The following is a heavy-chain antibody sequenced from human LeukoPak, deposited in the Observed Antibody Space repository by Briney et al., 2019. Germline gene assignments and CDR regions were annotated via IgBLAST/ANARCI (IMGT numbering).Heavy chain of an antibody. D-gene: IGHD3-10*01. CDR1: GFTFSSYW. CDR3: ARNYYGSVDY. CDR2: ISSDGSTT. J-gene: IGHJ4*02. Sequence: GGSLRLSCEASGFTFSSYWMHWVRQAPGEGLVWVSRISSDGSTTNYADSVKGRFTISRDNPKNTLYLQMNSLRADDTAVYYCARNYYGSVDYWGQGTLVTVSS. V-gene: IGHV3-74*01.